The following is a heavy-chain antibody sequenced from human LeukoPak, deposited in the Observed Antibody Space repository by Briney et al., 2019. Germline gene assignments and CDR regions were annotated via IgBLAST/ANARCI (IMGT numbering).Heavy chain of an antibody. V-gene: IGHV1-3*01. CDR2: INPGNGNR. Sequence: ASVKVSCKTSGYTFTNSGLHWVRQAPGQSLEGMGWINPGNGNRKYSQKFQDRLTITRDTSPSTVYMELNSLKSGDTALYFCAGVRGLIGTSRFDPWGQGTLVIVSS. D-gene: IGHD3-10*01. CDR1: GYTFTNSG. J-gene: IGHJ5*02. CDR3: AGVRGLIGTSRFDP.